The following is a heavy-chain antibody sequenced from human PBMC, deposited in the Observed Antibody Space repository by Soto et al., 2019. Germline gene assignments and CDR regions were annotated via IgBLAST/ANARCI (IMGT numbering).Heavy chain of an antibody. CDR1: GFVFSSYA. CDR3: ARSVALDASDY. V-gene: IGHV3-30-3*01. CDR2: ISYDGSNK. D-gene: IGHD2-15*01. Sequence: QVQLVESGGGVVQPGRSLRLSCAASGFVFSSYAMHWVRQAPDKGLEWVAVISYDGSNKYYADSVKGRFTISRDNSKNTLFLQMNSLRAEDTALYYCARSVALDASDYWGQGTLVTVSS. J-gene: IGHJ4*02.